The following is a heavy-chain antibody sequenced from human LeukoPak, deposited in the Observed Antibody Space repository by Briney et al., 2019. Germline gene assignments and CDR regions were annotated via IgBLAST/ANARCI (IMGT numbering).Heavy chain of an antibody. V-gene: IGHV3-30-3*01. CDR3: ARGADDYGDRHYFDC. CDR1: GFTFSSYA. J-gene: IGHJ4*02. CDR2: VSYDGSNE. D-gene: IGHD4-17*01. Sequence: PGRSLRLYCAASGFTFSSYAVHWVREAPGKGLEWAAVVSYDGSNEYYADSVKGRFTISRDNSKNTLYLQMSSLRAEDTAVYYCARGADDYGDRHYFDCWGQGTLVTVSS.